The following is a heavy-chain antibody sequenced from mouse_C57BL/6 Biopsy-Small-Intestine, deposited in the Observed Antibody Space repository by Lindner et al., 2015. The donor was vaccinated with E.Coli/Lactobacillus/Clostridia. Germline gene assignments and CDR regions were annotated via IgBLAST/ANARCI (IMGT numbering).Heavy chain of an antibody. V-gene: IGHV1-18*01. CDR3: ARDDRGYSGYNTYYYGMDV. Sequence: SVKVSCKASGYTFTDYYMHWVRQAPGQGLEWMGWINPNSGGTNYAQKFQGRVTMTRDTSISTAYMELSRLRSDDTAVYYCARDDRGYSGYNTYYYGMDVWGQGTTVTVSS. CDR1: GYTFTDYY. CDR2: INPNSGGT. D-gene: IGHD1-1*01. J-gene: IGHJ1*01.